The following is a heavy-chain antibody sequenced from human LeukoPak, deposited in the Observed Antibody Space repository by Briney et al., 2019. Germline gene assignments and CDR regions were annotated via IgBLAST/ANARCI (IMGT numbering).Heavy chain of an antibody. D-gene: IGHD6-13*01. CDR2: ISGSGGST. CDR1: GFTFSSYA. Sequence: PGGSLRLSCAASGFTFSSYAMSWVRQAPGKGLEWVSAISGSGGSTYYADSVKGRFTISRENAKNSLYLQMNSLRAGDTAVCYCARAVAAAGSYYFDYWGQGTLVTVSS. V-gene: IGHV3-23*01. CDR3: ARAVAAAGSYYFDY. J-gene: IGHJ4*02.